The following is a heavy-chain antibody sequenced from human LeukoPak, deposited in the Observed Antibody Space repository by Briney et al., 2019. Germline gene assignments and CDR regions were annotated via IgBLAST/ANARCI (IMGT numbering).Heavy chain of an antibody. CDR3: ARDYSLVYAY. J-gene: IGHJ4*02. D-gene: IGHD5-18*01. CDR2: INPNSGGT. V-gene: IGHV1-2*06. Sequence: GASVNVSCTASGYTFTGYYMHWVRQAPGQGLEWMERINPNSGGTNYAQKFQGRVTMTRDTSISTAYMELSRLRSDDTPVYYWARDYSLVYAYWAQETRVTVPS. CDR1: GYTFTGYY.